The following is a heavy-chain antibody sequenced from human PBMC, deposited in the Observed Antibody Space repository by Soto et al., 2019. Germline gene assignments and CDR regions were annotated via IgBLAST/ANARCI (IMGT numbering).Heavy chain of an antibody. CDR1: GGFVSSGSYY. CDR3: ARVERGTVTTVVDAFDI. J-gene: IGHJ3*02. Sequence: PSETLSLTCAVYGGFVSSGSYYWSWIRQPPGKGLEWIGEMSHSGGNHFNPSLKSRVNISVDTSKNQFSLNINSVTAADTVFYYCARVERGTVTTVVDAFDIWGPGTMVTVSS. D-gene: IGHD1-1*01. V-gene: IGHV4-61*01. CDR2: MSHSGGN.